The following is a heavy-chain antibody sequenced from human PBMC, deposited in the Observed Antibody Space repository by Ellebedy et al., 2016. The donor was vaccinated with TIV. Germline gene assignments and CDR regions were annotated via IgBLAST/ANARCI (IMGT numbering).Heavy chain of an antibody. CDR1: GGSISSSSYY. CDR2: IYYSGST. J-gene: IGHJ5*02. V-gene: IGHV4-39*07. CDR3: ARDPPNNWFDP. Sequence: SETLSLXCTVSGGSISSSSYYWGWIRQPPGKGLEWIGSIYYSGSTYYNPSLKSRVTISVDTSKNQFSLKLSSVTAADTAVYYCARDPPNNWFDPWGQGTLVTVSS.